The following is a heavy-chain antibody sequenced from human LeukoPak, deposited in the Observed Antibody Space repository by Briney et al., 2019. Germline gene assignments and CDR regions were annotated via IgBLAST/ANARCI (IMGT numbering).Heavy chain of an antibody. CDR2: INHSGST. D-gene: IGHD1-26*01. V-gene: IGHV4-34*01. CDR1: GGSFSGYY. CDR3: ARLRGGSYYYYYYYMDV. J-gene: IGHJ6*03. Sequence: PSETLSLTCAVYGGSFSGYYWSWIRQPPGKGLEWIGEINHSGSTNYNPSPKSRVTISVDTSKNQFSLKLSSVTAADTAVYYCARLRGGSYYYYYYYMDVWGKGTTVTISS.